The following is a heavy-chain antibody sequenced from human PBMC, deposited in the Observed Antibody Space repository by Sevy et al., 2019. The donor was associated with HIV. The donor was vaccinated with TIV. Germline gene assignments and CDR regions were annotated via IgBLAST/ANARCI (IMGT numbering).Heavy chain of an antibody. D-gene: IGHD4-17*01. CDR3: ARDYGGNSPYYYYGMDV. CDR2: IYYSGST. Sequence: SETLSLTCTVSGGSVSSGSYYWSWIRQPPGKGLEWIGYIYYSGSTNYNPSLQSRVTISVDTSKNQFSLKLSSVTAADTAVYYCARDYGGNSPYYYYGMDVWGQGTTVTVSS. V-gene: IGHV4-61*01. CDR1: GGSVSSGSYY. J-gene: IGHJ6*02.